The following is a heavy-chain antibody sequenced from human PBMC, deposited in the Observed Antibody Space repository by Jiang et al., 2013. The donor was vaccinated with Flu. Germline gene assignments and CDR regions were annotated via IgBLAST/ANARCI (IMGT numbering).Heavy chain of an antibody. J-gene: IGHJ1*01. D-gene: IGHD3-10*01. CDR3: ARFGDYDASEIAEYFQH. CDR2: IYPGDSET. V-gene: IGHV5-51*01. CDR1: GYSFTSFW. Sequence: GAEVKKPGESLKISCKGSGYSFTSFWIGWVRQMPGKGLEWMGIIYPGDSETRYSPSFQGQVTISVDKSIMTAYLQWSSLKASDTAIYYCARFGDYDASEIAEYFQHWGQGTLVTVSS.